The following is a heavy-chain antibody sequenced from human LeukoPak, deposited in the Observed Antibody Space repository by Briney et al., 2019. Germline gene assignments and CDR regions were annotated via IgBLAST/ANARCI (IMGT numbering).Heavy chain of an antibody. CDR3: ARGHVIAAAVS. D-gene: IGHD6-13*01. Sequence: ASVQDSCKASGYTFTSYDINWVRQATGQGLEWMGWMNPNSGNTGYAQKFQGRVTMTRNTSISTAYMELSSLRSEDTVVYYCARGHVIAAAVSWGQGTLVTVSS. CDR2: MNPNSGNT. CDR1: GYTFTSYD. V-gene: IGHV1-8*01. J-gene: IGHJ4*02.